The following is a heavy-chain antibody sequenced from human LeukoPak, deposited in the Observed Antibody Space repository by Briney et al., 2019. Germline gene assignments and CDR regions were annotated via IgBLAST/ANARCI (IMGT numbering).Heavy chain of an antibody. CDR1: GYTFTSYG. J-gene: IGHJ5*02. CDR2: ISAYNGNT. Sequence: ASVKVSCKASGYTFTSYGISWERQAPGQALEWMGWISAYNGNTKYAQKLQGRVTMTTDTSTSTAYMELRSLRSDDTAVYYCAREGEWLGWFKPWGQGTLVTVSS. CDR3: AREGEWLGWFKP. D-gene: IGHD6-19*01. V-gene: IGHV1-18*01.